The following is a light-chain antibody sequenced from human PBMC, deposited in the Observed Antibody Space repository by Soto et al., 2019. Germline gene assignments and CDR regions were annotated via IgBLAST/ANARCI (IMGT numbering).Light chain of an antibody. J-gene: IGKJ4*02. CDR3: QQYYNWPLT. V-gene: IGKV3-15*01. CDR2: RAS. CDR1: QSVSSY. Sequence: EKVFTPSPATLSSFPGDRATLSCRASQSVSSYLAWYQQKPGQAPRLLIYRASSRTTGIPARFSGSGSGTEFTLIISSLQSEDFAVYYCQQYYNWPLTFGGGTKVDIK.